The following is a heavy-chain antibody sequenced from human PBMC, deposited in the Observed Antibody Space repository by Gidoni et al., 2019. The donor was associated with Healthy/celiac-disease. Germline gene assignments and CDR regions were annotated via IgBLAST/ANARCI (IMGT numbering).Heavy chain of an antibody. CDR1: GFTFSSYS. V-gene: IGHV3-21*01. D-gene: IGHD3-3*01. CDR3: ARGITGFLEWLLSYGMDV. Sequence: EVQLVESGGGLVKPGGSLSLSCAASGFTFSSYSMNWVRQAPGKGLEWVSSISSSSSYIYYADSVKGRFTISRDNAKNSLYLQMNSLRAEDTAVYYCARGITGFLEWLLSYGMDVWGQGTTVTVSS. J-gene: IGHJ6*02. CDR2: ISSSSSYI.